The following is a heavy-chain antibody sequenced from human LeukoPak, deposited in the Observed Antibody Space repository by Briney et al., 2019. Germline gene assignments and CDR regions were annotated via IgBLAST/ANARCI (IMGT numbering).Heavy chain of an antibody. CDR2: IIPILGIA. CDR1: GYTFTSYD. J-gene: IGHJ6*02. CDR3: AITIFGVAAGYYYYGMDV. Sequence: SVKVSCKASGYTFTSYDINWVRQAPGQGLEWMGRIIPILGIANYAQKFQGRVTITADKSTSTAYMELSSLRSEDTAVYYCAITIFGVAAGYYYYGMDVWGQGTTVTVSS. V-gene: IGHV1-69*04. D-gene: IGHD3-3*01.